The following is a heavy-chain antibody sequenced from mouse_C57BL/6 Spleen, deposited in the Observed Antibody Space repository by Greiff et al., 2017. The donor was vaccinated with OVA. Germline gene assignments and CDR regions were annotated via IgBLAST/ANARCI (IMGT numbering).Heavy chain of an antibody. CDR1: GYTFTSYW. V-gene: IGHV1-61*01. D-gene: IGHD2-3*01. CDR3: ARHDGYYGY. CDR2: IYPSDSET. J-gene: IGHJ2*01. Sequence: VQLQQPGAELVRPGSSVKLSCKASGYTFTSYWMDWVKQRPGQGLEWIGNIYPSDSETHYNQKFKDKATLTVDKSSSTAYMQLSSLTSEDSAVYYCARHDGYYGYWGQGTTLTVSS.